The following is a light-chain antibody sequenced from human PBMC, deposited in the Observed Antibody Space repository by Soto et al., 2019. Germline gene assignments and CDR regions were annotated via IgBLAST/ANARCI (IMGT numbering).Light chain of an antibody. CDR3: QQPRT. CDR1: QGISSY. V-gene: IGKV1-9*01. Sequence: IPLTQSPSSLSASLVDRVTITCRASQGISSYLAWYQQKTGKAPKLLIYAASTLQSGVPSRFNGSGSGTDFTHNISSLQPEDFSTYYCQQPRTFGPGTKVDIK. CDR2: AAS. J-gene: IGKJ3*01.